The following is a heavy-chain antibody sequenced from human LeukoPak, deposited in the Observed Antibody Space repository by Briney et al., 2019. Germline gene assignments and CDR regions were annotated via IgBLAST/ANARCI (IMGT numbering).Heavy chain of an antibody. CDR3: ARHRTALRVGFDY. CDR2: IYYSGST. V-gene: IGHV4-59*08. J-gene: IGHJ4*02. Sequence: SETLSLTCAVYGGSFSGYYWSWIRQPPGKGLEWIGYIYYSGSTNYNPSLKSRVTISVDTSKNQFSLKLSSVTAADTAVYYCARHRTALRVGFDYWGQGTLVTVSS. D-gene: IGHD2-8*02. CDR1: GGSFSGYY.